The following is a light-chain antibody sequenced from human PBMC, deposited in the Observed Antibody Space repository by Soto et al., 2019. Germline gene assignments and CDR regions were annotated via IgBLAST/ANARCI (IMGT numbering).Light chain of an antibody. CDR1: VSVNSGY. CDR2: GTS. Sequence: EIVLTQSPATLSLSPGERATLSCRASVSVNSGYLAWFQQKPGRAPRLLIFGTSGRATGIPDRFSGNGSRTDFTLTISRLEPEDSAVYYCQQYGDSVFTFGPGTRVDIK. CDR3: QQYGDSVFT. J-gene: IGKJ3*01. V-gene: IGKV3-20*01.